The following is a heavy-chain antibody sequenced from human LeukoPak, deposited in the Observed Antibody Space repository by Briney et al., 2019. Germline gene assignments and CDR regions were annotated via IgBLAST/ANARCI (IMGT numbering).Heavy chain of an antibody. Sequence: PGGSLRLSCAASGFTFSSYWMSWVRQAPGKGLEWVANIKQDGSEKYYVDSVKGRFTISRDNSKNTLYLQMNSLRAEDTAVYYCAKDRPPGSGYYYGPHAFDIWGQGTMVTVSS. J-gene: IGHJ3*02. V-gene: IGHV3-7*03. D-gene: IGHD3-22*01. CDR2: IKQDGSEK. CDR3: AKDRPPGSGYYYGPHAFDI. CDR1: GFTFSSYW.